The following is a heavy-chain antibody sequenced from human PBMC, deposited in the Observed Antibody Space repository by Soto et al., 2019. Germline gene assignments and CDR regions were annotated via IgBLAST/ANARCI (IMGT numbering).Heavy chain of an antibody. D-gene: IGHD6-19*01. CDR1: GFTFSNYD. J-gene: IGHJ4*02. CDR3: AKERSSGWSFDY. CDR2: ISYDGSNK. V-gene: IGHV3-30*18. Sequence: GGSLRLSCAASGFTFSNYDMHWVRQAPGKGLEWVAVISYDGSNKYYADSVKGRFTISRDNSKNTMYLQMNSLRAEDTAVFYCAKERSSGWSFDYWGQGTLVTVSS.